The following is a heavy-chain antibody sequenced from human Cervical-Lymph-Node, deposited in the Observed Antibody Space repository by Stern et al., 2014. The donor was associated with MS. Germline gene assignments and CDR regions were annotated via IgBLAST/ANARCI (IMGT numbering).Heavy chain of an antibody. CDR1: GGSISSGSYY. J-gene: IGHJ2*01. D-gene: IGHD6-6*01. V-gene: IGHV4-61*02. CDR3: ARREQLVGYFDL. Sequence: QVQLQESGPGLVKPSQTLSLTCTVSGGSISSGSYYWSWIRQPAGKGLEWIGRIYTSGSTNYNPSLKSRVTISVDTSKNQFSLKLSSGTAADTAVYYCARREQLVGYFDLWGRGTLVTVSS. CDR2: IYTSGST.